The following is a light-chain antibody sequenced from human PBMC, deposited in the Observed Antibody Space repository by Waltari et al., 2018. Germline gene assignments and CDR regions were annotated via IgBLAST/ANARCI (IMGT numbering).Light chain of an antibody. CDR3: QSADSANTPHVL. Sequence: SSDLTQPPSVSVAPGQTASIICSGDTLANKHAYWYQQKPGQAPVLVIFKDTERPSGIPHRFSGSNTGATVTWTITGVQAEDEADYYCQSADSANTPHVLFGGGTKLTVL. V-gene: IGLV3-25*03. J-gene: IGLJ2*01. CDR1: TLANKH. CDR2: KDT.